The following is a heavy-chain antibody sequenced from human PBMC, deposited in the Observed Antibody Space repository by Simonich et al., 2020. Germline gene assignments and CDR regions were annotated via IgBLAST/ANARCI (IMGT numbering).Heavy chain of an antibody. D-gene: IGHD6-6*01. Sequence: EVQLVESGGGLVQPGGSLRLSCAASGFTFSSYWMSWVRQAPGEGLQWVANIKQDGSEKEYVDSVKGRFTISRDNAKNSLYLQMNSLRAEDTAVYYCAREGIAARDAFDIWGQGTMVTVSS. V-gene: IGHV3-7*01. CDR3: AREGIAARDAFDI. J-gene: IGHJ3*02. CDR1: GFTFSSYW. CDR2: IKQDGSEK.